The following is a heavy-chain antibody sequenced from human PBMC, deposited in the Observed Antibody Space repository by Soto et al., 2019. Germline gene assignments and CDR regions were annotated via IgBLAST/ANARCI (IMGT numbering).Heavy chain of an antibody. J-gene: IGHJ5*02. CDR2: IYWNDGT. CDR1: GFSLSANGVG. CDR3: ARKIRGSYWKLDP. Sequence: SGPTLVNPPQPLPLPCPFSGFSLSANGVGVVWIRQPPGGALEWLAIIYWNDGTSIRPTLPSRLSISKDTSKNQVVLSLTNMDPRDTGTYYCARKIRGSYWKLDPWGPGAQVTVSS. D-gene: IGHD3-3*01. V-gene: IGHV2-5*01.